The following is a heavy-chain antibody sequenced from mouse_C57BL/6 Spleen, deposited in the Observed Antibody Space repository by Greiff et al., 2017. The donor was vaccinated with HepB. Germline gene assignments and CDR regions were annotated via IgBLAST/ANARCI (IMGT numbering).Heavy chain of an antibody. CDR1: GYTFTSYT. Sequence: VQLQQSGAELARPGASVKMSCKASGYTFTSYTMHWVKQRPGQGLEWIGYINPSSGYTKYNQKFKDKATLTADKSSSTAYMQLSSLTSEDSAVYYSASSKHRGRYFDVWGTGTTLTVSS. CDR3: ASSKHRGRYFDV. J-gene: IGHJ1*03. V-gene: IGHV1-4*01. CDR2: INPSSGYT.